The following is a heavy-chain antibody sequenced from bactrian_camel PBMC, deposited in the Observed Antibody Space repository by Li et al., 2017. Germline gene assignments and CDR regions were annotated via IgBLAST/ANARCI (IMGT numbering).Heavy chain of an antibody. V-gene: IGHV3S1*01. D-gene: IGHD5*01. CDR3: AKDYVDGLGIEY. Sequence: HVQLVESGGGSVQAGGSLSLSCAARGYTRRSGCLAWFRQVPGKEREMVAQIQDDGAKHYDSTAEGRFTISRDDAKNTLYLLLNSLKTEDTAMYYCAKDYVDGLGIEYWGQGTQVTVS. CDR1: GYTRRSGC. J-gene: IGHJ4*01. CDR2: IQDDGAKH.